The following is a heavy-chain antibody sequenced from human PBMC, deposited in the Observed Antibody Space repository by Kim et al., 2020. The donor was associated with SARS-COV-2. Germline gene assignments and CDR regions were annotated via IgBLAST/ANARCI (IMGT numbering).Heavy chain of an antibody. CDR2: IYYSGST. CDR1: GGSISSSSYY. CDR3: ARHWAPHYDFWSGYKDYYGMDV. Sequence: SETLSLTCTVSGGSISSSSYYWGWIRQPPGKGLEWIGSIYYSGSTYYNPSLKSRVTISVDTSKNQFSLKLSSVTAADTAVYYCARHWAPHYDFWSGYKDYYGMDVWGQGTTVTVSS. D-gene: IGHD3-3*01. J-gene: IGHJ6*02. V-gene: IGHV4-39*01.